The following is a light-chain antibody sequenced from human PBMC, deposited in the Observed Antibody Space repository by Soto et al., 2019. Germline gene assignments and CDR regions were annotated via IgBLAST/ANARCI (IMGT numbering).Light chain of an antibody. J-gene: IGKJ5*01. CDR2: LGS. Sequence: DMVMTQSPLSLPVTPGEPASISCRSSQSLLHSNGYNYLDWYLQKPGQSPQLLIYLGSNRASGGPDRFSGSGSGTDFTLKISRVEAEDVGLNYCMQAVQIPGTFGQGTRLEIK. CDR1: QSLLHSNGYNY. CDR3: MQAVQIPGT. V-gene: IGKV2-28*01.